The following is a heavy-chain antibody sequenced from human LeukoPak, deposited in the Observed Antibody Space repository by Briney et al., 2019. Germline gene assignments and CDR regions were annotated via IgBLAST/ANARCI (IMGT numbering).Heavy chain of an antibody. CDR2: IYTSGST. Sequence: SQTLSLTCTVSGGSISSGSYYWSWIRQPAGKGLEWIGRIYTSGSTNYNPSLKSRVTISVDTSKNQFSLKLSSVTAADTAVYYCARDRVGVGRGFDYWGQGTLVTVSS. CDR1: GGSISSGSYY. J-gene: IGHJ4*02. V-gene: IGHV4-61*02. D-gene: IGHD1-26*01. CDR3: ARDRVGVGRGFDY.